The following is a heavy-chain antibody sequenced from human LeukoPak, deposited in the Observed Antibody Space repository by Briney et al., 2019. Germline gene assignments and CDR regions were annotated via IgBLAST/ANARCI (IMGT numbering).Heavy chain of an antibody. D-gene: IGHD4-17*01. CDR3: ARGRDYGDYNFDY. CDR2: IKQDGSEK. Sequence: GGSLRLSCAASGFTFSSYWMSWVRQAPGKGLEWVANIKQDGSEKYYVDSVKGRFTISRDNAKNSLYLQMNSLRAKDTAVYYCARGRDYGDYNFDYWGQGTLVTVSS. CDR1: GFTFSSYW. J-gene: IGHJ4*02. V-gene: IGHV3-7*01.